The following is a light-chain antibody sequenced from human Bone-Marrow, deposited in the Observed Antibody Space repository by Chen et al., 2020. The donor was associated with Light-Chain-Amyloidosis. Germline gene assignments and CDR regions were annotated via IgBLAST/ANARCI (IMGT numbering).Light chain of an antibody. Sequence: YALTQTLSVSVSPAHGARHPLSGDDLPTKYAYWYQQKPGQAPVLVIHRDTERPSGISERFSGSSSGTTATLTISGVQAEDEADYHCQSADSSGTYEVIFGGGTKLTVL. V-gene: IGLV3-25*03. CDR2: RDT. CDR3: QSADSSGTYEVI. J-gene: IGLJ2*01. CDR1: DLPTKY.